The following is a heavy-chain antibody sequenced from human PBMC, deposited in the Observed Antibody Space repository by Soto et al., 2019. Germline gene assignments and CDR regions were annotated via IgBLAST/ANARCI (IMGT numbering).Heavy chain of an antibody. V-gene: IGHV1-18*01. J-gene: IGHJ6*02. CDR2: INTYNGNT. CDR3: AMVDVYVTPSPQDV. Sequence: QVQLVQSGAEVKNPGASVKVSCKASGYTFTRYGIGWARQAPGQGLECMGWINTYNGNTNYAQNVQGRVTLTTDTSTITAYMEQRSLRSNDTAIYYCAMVDVYVTPSPQDVWGQGTTVSVSS. CDR1: GYTFTRYG. D-gene: IGHD3-16*01.